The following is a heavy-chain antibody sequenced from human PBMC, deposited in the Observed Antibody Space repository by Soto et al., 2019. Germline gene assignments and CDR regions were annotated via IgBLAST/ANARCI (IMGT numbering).Heavy chain of an antibody. CDR3: AILGYCTNGVCYTGSY. V-gene: IGHV3-72*01. CDR1: GFTFSDHY. D-gene: IGHD2-8*01. J-gene: IGHJ4*02. Sequence: GGSLRLSCAASGFTFSDHYMDWVRQAPGKGLEWVGRTRNKANSYTTEYAASVKGRFTISRDDSKNSLYLQMNSLKTEDTAVYYCAILGYCTNGVCYTGSYWGQGTLVTSPQ. CDR2: TRNKANSYTT.